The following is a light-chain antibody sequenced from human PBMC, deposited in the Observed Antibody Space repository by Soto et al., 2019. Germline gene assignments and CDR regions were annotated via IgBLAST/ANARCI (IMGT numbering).Light chain of an antibody. CDR1: SSNIGSNY. Sequence: QSVLTQPPSASGTPGQRVTISCSGSSSNIGSNYVYWYQQLPGTAPKLLIYRHNQRPSGVPDRFSCSKSGTSASLAISGLRSEDEADYYCAAWDDSLSGYVVFGGGTKRTVL. J-gene: IGLJ2*01. CDR3: AAWDDSLSGYVV. CDR2: RHN. V-gene: IGLV1-47*01.